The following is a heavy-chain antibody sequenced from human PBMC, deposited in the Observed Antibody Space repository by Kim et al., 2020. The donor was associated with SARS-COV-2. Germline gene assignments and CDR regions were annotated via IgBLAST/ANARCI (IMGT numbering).Heavy chain of an antibody. J-gene: IGHJ5*02. CDR3: ARSLDSLALRGYTGYGKDWFDP. Sequence: ASVKVSCKASGYDFHTYGISWVRQAPGKGLEWMGWIFPYNGHTKYSRQLQDRVTMTTDTSTSTAYMEVRSLRPDDTAIYYCARSLDSLALRGYTGYGKDWFDPWGQGTLVTVSS. D-gene: IGHD5-12*01. CDR1: GYDFHTYG. V-gene: IGHV1-18*01. CDR2: IFPYNGHT.